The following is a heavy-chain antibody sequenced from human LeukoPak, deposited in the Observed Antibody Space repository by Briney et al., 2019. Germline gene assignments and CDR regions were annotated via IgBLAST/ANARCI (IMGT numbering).Heavy chain of an antibody. Sequence: SVKVSCKASGGTFSSYTISWVRQAPGQGLEWMGRIIPILGIANYAQKLQGRVTITADKYTRTAYMEMSRLRAEDTAVYYCARDRRGTVTSNWFDPRGQGTLSPSPQ. CDR1: GGTFSSYT. V-gene: IGHV1-69*04. J-gene: IGHJ5*02. CDR2: IIPILGIA. CDR3: ARDRRGTVTSNWFDP. D-gene: IGHD4-17*01.